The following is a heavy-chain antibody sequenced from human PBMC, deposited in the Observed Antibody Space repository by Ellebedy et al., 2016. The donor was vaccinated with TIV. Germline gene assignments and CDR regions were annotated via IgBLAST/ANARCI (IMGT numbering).Heavy chain of an antibody. Sequence: GESLKISCAASGFTFSSYGMHWVRQAPGKGLEWVAVIWDDGSNKYYVDSVKGRFTISRDNSKKTLYLQMNRVRAEDTAVYYCARETKRRFLGPYYYGMDVWGQGTTVTVSS. V-gene: IGHV3-33*01. J-gene: IGHJ6*02. CDR2: IWDDGSNK. CDR3: ARETKRRFLGPYYYGMDV. CDR1: GFTFSSYG. D-gene: IGHD3-3*01.